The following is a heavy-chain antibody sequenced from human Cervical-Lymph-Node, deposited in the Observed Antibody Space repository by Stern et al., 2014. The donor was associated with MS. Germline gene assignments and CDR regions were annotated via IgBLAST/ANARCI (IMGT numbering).Heavy chain of an antibody. D-gene: IGHD3-22*01. CDR1: GYTFTDYY. CDR2: INPKTGAT. CDR3: AKSGATFEWLLHNCFDP. Sequence: QLQLVQSGAEAKKPGASVSVSCMASGYTFTDYYVHWVRQAPGQGLEWMGWINPKTGATHYAQRFQGRVTITRDTSTTTVYMELNRLRSDDTALYYCAKSGATFEWLLHNCFDPWGQGTLVTVSS. J-gene: IGHJ5*02. V-gene: IGHV1-2*02.